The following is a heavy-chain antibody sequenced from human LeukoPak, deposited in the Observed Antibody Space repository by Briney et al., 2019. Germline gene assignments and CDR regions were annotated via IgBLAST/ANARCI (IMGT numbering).Heavy chain of an antibody. CDR2: IYYSGST. CDR3: ARGNSRGPSFWSGSIKVNNWFDS. CDR1: GGSISSSSYY. D-gene: IGHD3-3*01. J-gene: IGHJ5*01. V-gene: IGHV4-39*07. Sequence: SETLSLTCTVSGGSISSSSYYWGWIRQPPGKGLEWIGSIYYSGSTYYNPSLKSRVTISVDTSKNQFSLKLSSVTAADTAVYYCARGNSRGPSFWSGSIKVNNWFDSWGQGTLVTVSS.